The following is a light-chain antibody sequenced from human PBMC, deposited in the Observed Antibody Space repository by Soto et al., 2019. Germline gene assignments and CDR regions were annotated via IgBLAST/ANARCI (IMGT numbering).Light chain of an antibody. J-gene: IGKJ1*01. CDR2: DAS. Sequence: DIQMTQSPSTLSGFVGDRVTITCRASQTISSWLAWYQQKPGKAPKLLIYDASNLESGVPSRFSGSGSGTEFTLTISSLQPDDFAVYYCQQYENYWTFGQGTKVDIK. CDR1: QTISSW. CDR3: QQYENYWT. V-gene: IGKV1-5*01.